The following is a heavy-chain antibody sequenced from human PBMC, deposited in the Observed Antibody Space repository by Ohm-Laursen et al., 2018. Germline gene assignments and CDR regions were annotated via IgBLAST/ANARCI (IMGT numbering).Heavy chain of an antibody. V-gene: IGHV3-7*01. Sequence: SLRLSCAASGFSFITSWMTWVRQAPGKGLEWVANIKPDASEEHYVDSVKGRFTISRDNANNSVYLQMNSLRAEDTAVYYCARDPPEDSSWYADYWGQGTLVTVSP. J-gene: IGHJ4*02. CDR1: GFSFITSW. D-gene: IGHD6-13*01. CDR3: ARDPPEDSSWYADY. CDR2: IKPDASEE.